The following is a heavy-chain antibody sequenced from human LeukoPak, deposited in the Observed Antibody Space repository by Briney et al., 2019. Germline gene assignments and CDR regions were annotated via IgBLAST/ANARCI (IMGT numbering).Heavy chain of an antibody. CDR2: IYTSGST. CDR1: GGSVSSYY. V-gene: IGHV4-4*07. J-gene: IGHJ4*02. D-gene: IGHD3-22*01. CDR3: ASGVVTLFDY. Sequence: SETLSLTCSVSGGSVSSYYWSWVRQPAGKGLEWIGRIYTSGSTNYNPSLKSRVTMSVDTSKNQFSLKLSSVTAADTAVYYCASGVVTLFDYWGQGTLVTVSS.